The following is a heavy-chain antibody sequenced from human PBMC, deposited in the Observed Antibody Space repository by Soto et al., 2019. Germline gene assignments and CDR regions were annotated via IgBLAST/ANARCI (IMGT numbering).Heavy chain of an antibody. CDR2: ISYDGTKT. CDR3: AKDLGPRRKWLIDPIDY. J-gene: IGHJ4*02. CDR1: GFTFSIYA. V-gene: IGHV3-30*18. Sequence: GGSLRLSCAASGFTFSIYAMHWVRQAPGTGLEWVAVISYDGTKTYYADSVKGRFTISRDNSKNTVYLQMNSLRDEDTAVYYCAKDLGPRRKWLIDPIDYSGQATLVTGSS. D-gene: IGHD5-12*01.